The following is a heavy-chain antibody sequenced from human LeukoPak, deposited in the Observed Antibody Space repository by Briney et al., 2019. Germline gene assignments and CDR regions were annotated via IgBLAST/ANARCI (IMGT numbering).Heavy chain of an antibody. D-gene: IGHD3-22*01. J-gene: IGHJ6*02. CDR3: ARGIYYDSSCYLGAYYYYGMDV. V-gene: IGHV3-66*01. Sequence: GGSLRLSCAASGFTVSSNYMSWVRQAPGKGLEWVSVIYSGGSTYYADSVKGRFTISRDNSKNTLYLPMNSLRAEDTAVYYCARGIYYDSSCYLGAYYYYGMDVWGQGTTVTVSS. CDR1: GFTVSSNY. CDR2: IYSGGST.